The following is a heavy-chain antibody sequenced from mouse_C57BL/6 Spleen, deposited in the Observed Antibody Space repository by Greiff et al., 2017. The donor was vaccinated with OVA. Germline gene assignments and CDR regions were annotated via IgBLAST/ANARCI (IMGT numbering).Heavy chain of an antibody. V-gene: IGHV1-82*01. CDR1: GYAFSSSW. CDR2: IYPGDGDT. J-gene: IGHJ1*03. CDR3: AGWLLGYFDV. D-gene: IGHD2-3*01. Sequence: QVQLKESGPELVKPGASVKISCKASGYAFSSSWMNWVKQRPGKGLEWIGRIYPGDGDTNYNGKFKGKATLTADKSSSTAYMQLSSLTSEDSAVYFCAGWLLGYFDVWGTGTTVTVSS.